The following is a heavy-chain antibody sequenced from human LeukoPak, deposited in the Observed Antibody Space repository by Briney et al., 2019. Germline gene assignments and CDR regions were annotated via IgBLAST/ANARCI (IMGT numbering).Heavy chain of an antibody. CDR2: IYYSGST. CDR3: ARGQKYISGYTVTELGSRYFDY. Sequence: PSETLSLTCTVSGGSISSYYWSWIRQPPGKGLEWIGYIYYSGSTNYNPSLKRRVTISVDTSKNHFSLTLSSVTAADTAVYYCARGQKYISGYTVTELGSRYFDYWGQGTLVTVSS. J-gene: IGHJ4*02. V-gene: IGHV4-59*01. D-gene: IGHD5-18*01. CDR1: GGSISSYY.